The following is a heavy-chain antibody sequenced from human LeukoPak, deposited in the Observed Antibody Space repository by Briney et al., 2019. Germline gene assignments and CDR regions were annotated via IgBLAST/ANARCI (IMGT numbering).Heavy chain of an antibody. Sequence: ASVKVSCKASGGTFSSYTISWVRQAPGQGLEWMGRIIPILGIANYAQKFQGRVTITADKSTSTAYMELSSLGSEDTAVYYCARADYGDYVMPYYYYGMDVWGQGTTVTVSS. J-gene: IGHJ6*02. V-gene: IGHV1-69*02. CDR2: IIPILGIA. D-gene: IGHD4-17*01. CDR1: GGTFSSYT. CDR3: ARADYGDYVMPYYYYGMDV.